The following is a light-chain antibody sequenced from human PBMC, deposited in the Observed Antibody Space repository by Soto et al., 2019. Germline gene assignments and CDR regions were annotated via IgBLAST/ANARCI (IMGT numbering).Light chain of an antibody. J-gene: IGKJ2*01. Sequence: DIQMTQSPSTLSAFVGDRVTITCRASQSVSSSLAWYQQKPGKAPKLLIYDASTLESGVPSRFSGSGYGTEFTLTINSLQPGDFAIYYGQQYESFSPYTFGQGTRMEIK. CDR1: QSVSSS. V-gene: IGKV1-5*01. CDR2: DAS. CDR3: QQYESFSPYT.